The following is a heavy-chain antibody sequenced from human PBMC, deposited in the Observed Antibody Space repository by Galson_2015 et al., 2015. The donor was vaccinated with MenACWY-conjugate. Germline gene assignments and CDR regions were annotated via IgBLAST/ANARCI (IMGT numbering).Heavy chain of an antibody. Sequence: SVKVSCKASGYTFTSYAMHWVRQAPGQRLEWMGWINAGNGNTKYSQKFQGRVTITRDTSASTAYMELSSLRSEDTAVYYCARGYYYDSSGYPASNQFDYWGQGTLVTVSS. V-gene: IGHV1-3*01. CDR1: GYTFTSYA. CDR3: ARGYYYDSSGYPASNQFDY. D-gene: IGHD3-22*01. J-gene: IGHJ4*02. CDR2: INAGNGNT.